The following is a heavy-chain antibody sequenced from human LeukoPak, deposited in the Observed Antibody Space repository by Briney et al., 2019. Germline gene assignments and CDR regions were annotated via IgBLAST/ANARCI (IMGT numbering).Heavy chain of an antibody. CDR3: ASYYYDSSGYESAPDAFDI. CDR2: IYPGDSDT. J-gene: IGHJ3*02. Sequence: GESLKISCKGSGCSFTSYWIGWVRQMPGKGLEWMGIIYPGDSDTRYSPSFQGQVTISADKSISTAYLQWSSLKASDTAMYYCASYYYDSSGYESAPDAFDIWGQGTMVTVSS. CDR1: GCSFTSYW. V-gene: IGHV5-51*01. D-gene: IGHD3-22*01.